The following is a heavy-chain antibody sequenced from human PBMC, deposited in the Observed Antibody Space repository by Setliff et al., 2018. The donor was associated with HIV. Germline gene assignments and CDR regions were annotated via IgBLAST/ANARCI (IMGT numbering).Heavy chain of an antibody. CDR3: ARALGYYYDSSGYVDY. J-gene: IGHJ4*02. Sequence: SETLSLTCSVSGGSIRSHYWSWIRQPPGKGLEWIGYMYYSGSTNYNPSLKSRVTISLDTSKRQFSLKLSSVTAADTAVYYCARALGYYYDSSGYVDYWGQGTLV. CDR2: MYYSGST. CDR1: GGSIRSHY. V-gene: IGHV4-59*11. D-gene: IGHD3-22*01.